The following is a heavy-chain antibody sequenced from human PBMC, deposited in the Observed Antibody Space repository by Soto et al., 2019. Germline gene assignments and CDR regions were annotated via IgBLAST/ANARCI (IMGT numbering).Heavy chain of an antibody. CDR3: AKVGCGSGCYYRIDY. Sequence: SLRLSFAASGFTFINYGMHWVRQAPGNGLEWVAVMSYDGSNTYYADSVKGLFTISRDNSKNTLYLQMSSLRAEDTAVYYCAKVGCGSGCYYRIDYWGQGILVTVSS. D-gene: IGHD2-21*01. V-gene: IGHV3-30*18. J-gene: IGHJ4*02. CDR1: GFTFINYG. CDR2: MSYDGSNT.